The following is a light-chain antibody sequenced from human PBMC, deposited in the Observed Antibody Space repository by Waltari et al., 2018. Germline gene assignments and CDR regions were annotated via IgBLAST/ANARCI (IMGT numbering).Light chain of an antibody. CDR1: QNINIY. Sequence: DIQMTQSPSSLSASVGDSVTITCRASQNINIYVNWYQQKPGKVPKLLISTASNLQSGVPSRFSGGGSGTDFTLTISGLQPEDFATYYCQQSYTTPTFGPGTKVDFK. CDR3: QQSYTTPT. CDR2: TAS. J-gene: IGKJ3*01. V-gene: IGKV1-39*01.